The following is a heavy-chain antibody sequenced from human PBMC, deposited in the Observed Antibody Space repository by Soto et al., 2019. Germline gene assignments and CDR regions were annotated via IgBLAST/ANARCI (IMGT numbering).Heavy chain of an antibody. CDR3: ARSRQYSYGSLGFDP. Sequence: ASVKVSRKASGYPFTGYYMHWVRQAPGQGLEWMGWINPNSGGTNYAQKFQGRVTMTRDTSISTAYMELSRLRSDDTAVYYCARSRQYSYGSLGFDPWGQGTLVTVSS. V-gene: IGHV1-2*02. D-gene: IGHD5-18*01. J-gene: IGHJ5*02. CDR2: INPNSGGT. CDR1: GYPFTGYY.